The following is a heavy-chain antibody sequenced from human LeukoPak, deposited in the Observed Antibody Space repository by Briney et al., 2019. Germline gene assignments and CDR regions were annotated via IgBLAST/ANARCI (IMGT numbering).Heavy chain of an antibody. CDR3: AKPGTAATDYYYMDV. D-gene: IGHD2-15*01. V-gene: IGHV3-23*01. CDR1: GFTFSSYA. J-gene: IGHJ6*03. Sequence: GGPLRLSCAASGFTFSSYAMSWVRQAPGKGLEWVSAISGSGGSTYYADSVKGRFTISRDNSKNTLYLQMNSLRAEDTAVYYCAKPGTAATDYYYMDVWGEGTTVTVSS. CDR2: ISGSGGST.